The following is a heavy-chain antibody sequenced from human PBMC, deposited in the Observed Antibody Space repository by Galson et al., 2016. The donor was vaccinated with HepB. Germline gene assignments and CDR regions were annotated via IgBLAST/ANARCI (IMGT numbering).Heavy chain of an antibody. J-gene: IGHJ6*02. Sequence: SLRLSCAASGFIFSSYEMHWVRQAPGKGLEWVSYISSSGSTIYYADFVKGRFTISRDNADNSLYLQMHSLRAEDTAVYYCARGWLTLAGYYYYGMDVWGQGTTVTVSS. CDR2: ISSSGSTI. CDR3: ARGWLTLAGYYYYGMDV. V-gene: IGHV3-48*03. D-gene: IGHD4/OR15-4a*01. CDR1: GFIFSSYE.